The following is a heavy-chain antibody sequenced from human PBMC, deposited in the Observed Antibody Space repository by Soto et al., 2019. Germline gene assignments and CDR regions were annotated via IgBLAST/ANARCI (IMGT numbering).Heavy chain of an antibody. CDR2: ISYDGSNK. V-gene: IGHV3-30-3*01. CDR3: ARERGYSIGYYWSPVFDY. J-gene: IGHJ4*02. Sequence: QVQLVESGGGVVQPGRSLRLSCAASGFTFSSYAMHWVRQAPGKGLEWVAVISYDGSNKYYADSVKGRFTISRDNSKNTLYLQMNSRRAEDTSVYYCARERGYSIGYYWSPVFDYWGQGTLVTVSS. D-gene: IGHD3-22*01. CDR1: GFTFSSYA.